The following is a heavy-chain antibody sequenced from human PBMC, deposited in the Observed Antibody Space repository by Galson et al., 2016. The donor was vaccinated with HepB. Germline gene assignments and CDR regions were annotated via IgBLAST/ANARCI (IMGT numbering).Heavy chain of an antibody. V-gene: IGHV1-46*01. D-gene: IGHD1-26*01. CDR3: ARESGAYYIHSDY. J-gene: IGHJ4*02. Sequence: SVKVSCKASGYTFITYYMHWVRQAPGQGPEWMGIINPSGGDATYAQRLQGRLTLTRDSSTSTFYMELSSLSFEDTAVYYCARESGAYYIHSDYWGQGTLVTVSS. CDR2: INPSGGDA. CDR1: GYTFITYY.